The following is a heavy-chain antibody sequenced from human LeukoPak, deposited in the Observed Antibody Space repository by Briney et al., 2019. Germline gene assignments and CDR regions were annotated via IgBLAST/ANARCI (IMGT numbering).Heavy chain of an antibody. V-gene: IGHV3-30*02. CDR2: IRYDGSNK. J-gene: IGHJ6*03. CDR1: GFTFSSYG. D-gene: IGHD6-19*01. Sequence: GGSLRLSCAASGFTFSSYGMHWVRQAPGKGLEWVAFIRYDGSNKYYADSVKGRFTISRDNSKNTLCLQMNSLRAEDTAVYYCAKDVGKQWLVRDYYYYMDVWGKGTTVTVSS. CDR3: AKDVGKQWLVRDYYYYMDV.